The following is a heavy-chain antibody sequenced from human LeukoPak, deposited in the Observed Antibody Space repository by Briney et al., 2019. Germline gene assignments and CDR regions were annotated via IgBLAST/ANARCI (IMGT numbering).Heavy chain of an antibody. D-gene: IGHD6-19*01. CDR2: ISSSSSYI. J-gene: IGHJ5*02. CDR3: ARDLTVAGTVNWFDP. V-gene: IGHV3-21*01. Sequence: GGSLRLSCAASGFTFRSYSMNWVRQAPGKGLEWVSSISSSSSYIYYADSVKGRFTISRDNAKNSLYLQMNSLRAEDTAVYYCARDLTVAGTVNWFDPWGQGTLVTVSS. CDR1: GFTFRSYS.